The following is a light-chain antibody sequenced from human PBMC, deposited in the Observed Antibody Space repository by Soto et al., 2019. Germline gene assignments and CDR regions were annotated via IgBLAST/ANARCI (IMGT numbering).Light chain of an antibody. CDR1: QSVSGN. Sequence: ELVMTQSPAPLSVSPGERATLSCRASQSVSGNLAWYQQKPGQAPRLLIYGASTRATGIPGRFSGSGSGTEFTLTISSLQSEDFAVYYCEQYNNWPPFTFGPGTKVDIK. CDR2: GAS. J-gene: IGKJ3*01. V-gene: IGKV3-15*01. CDR3: EQYNNWPPFT.